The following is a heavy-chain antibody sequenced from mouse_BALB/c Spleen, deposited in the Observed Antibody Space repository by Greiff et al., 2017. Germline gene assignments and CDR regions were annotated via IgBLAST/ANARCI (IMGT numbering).Heavy chain of an antibody. V-gene: IGHV5-15*02. D-gene: IGHD1-2*01. CDR3: ARDCGYGYDYFDY. CDR2: ISNLAYSI. Sequence: EVQGVESGGGLVQPGGSRKISCAASGFTFSDYGMAWVRQAPGKGPEWVAFISNLAYSIYYADTVTGRFTISRENAKNTLYLEMSSLRSEDTAMYYCARDCGYGYDYFDYWGQGTTLTVSS. CDR1: GFTFSDYG. J-gene: IGHJ2*01.